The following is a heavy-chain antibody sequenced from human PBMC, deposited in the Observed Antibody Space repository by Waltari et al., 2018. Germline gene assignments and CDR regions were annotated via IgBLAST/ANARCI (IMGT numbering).Heavy chain of an antibody. J-gene: IGHJ3*02. CDR1: GFTFSSYE. CDR3: ARNRYDAFDI. CDR2: ISSSGSTI. D-gene: IGHD3-9*01. Sequence: EVQLVESGGGLVHPGGSLRLSCAASGFTFSSYEMNWVRQAPGKGLEWGSYISSSGSTIYYADSVKSRFTISRDNAKNSLYLQMNSLRAEDTAVYYCARNRYDAFDIWGQGTMVTVSS. V-gene: IGHV3-48*03.